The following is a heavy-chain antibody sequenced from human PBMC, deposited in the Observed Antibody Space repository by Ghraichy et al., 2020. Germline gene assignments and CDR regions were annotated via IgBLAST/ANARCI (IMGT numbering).Heavy chain of an antibody. CDR3: AKGSPDTSGGPGDGLNV. J-gene: IGHJ6*04. V-gene: IGHV4-38-2*01. D-gene: IGHD6-19*01. Sequence: SETLSLTCAVSGYSISSGYYWGWIRQPAGKGLEWIGSIYHSWSTYYNPSLKSRVTISVDTSKNQFSLKLSSVTAADTAVYYCAKGSPDTSGGPGDGLNVWGKGTTVTVSS. CDR1: GYSISSGYY. CDR2: IYHSWST.